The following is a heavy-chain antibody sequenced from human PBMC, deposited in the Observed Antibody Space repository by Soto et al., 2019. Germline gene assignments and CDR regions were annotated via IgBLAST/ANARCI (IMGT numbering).Heavy chain of an antibody. J-gene: IGHJ6*02. CDR2: IYPGDSDT. CDR3: AASIFYYGMDV. Sequence: PAESLKISCKGSGYSFTNYWIGWVRQMPGKGPEWIGIIYPGDSDTKYNPSFQGQVTISADKSITTTYLQLSSLKASDTAIYYCAASIFYYGMDVWGQGTTVTVSS. V-gene: IGHV5-51*01. CDR1: GYSFTNYW.